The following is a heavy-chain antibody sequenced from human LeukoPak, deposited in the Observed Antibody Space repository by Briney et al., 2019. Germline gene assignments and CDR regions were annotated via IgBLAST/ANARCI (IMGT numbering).Heavy chain of an antibody. J-gene: IGHJ3*02. CDR3: ARAVPYYDYVWGSYRYGDAFDI. Sequence: SETLSLTCTVSGGSISSYYWSWIRQPPGKGLEWIGYIYYSGSTNYNPSLKSRVTISVDTPKNQFSLKLSSVTAADTAVYYCARAVPYYDYVWGSYRYGDAFDIWGQGTMVTVSS. V-gene: IGHV4-59*01. CDR1: GGSISSYY. CDR2: IYYSGST. D-gene: IGHD3-16*02.